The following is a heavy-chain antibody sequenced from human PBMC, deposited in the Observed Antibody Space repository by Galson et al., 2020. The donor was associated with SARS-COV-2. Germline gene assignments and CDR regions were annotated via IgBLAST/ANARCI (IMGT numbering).Heavy chain of an antibody. Sequence: GGSLRLSCAASGFTFSSYSMHWVRQAPGKGLEWVSFISYDGSTKYYADSVKGRFTISRDNAKNTLYLQMNSLRAEDTAEYYCAKAGGGGYCRGDSCYSDYFDYWGQGTLVTVSS. D-gene: IGHD2-15*01. CDR3: AKAGGGGYCRGDSCYSDYFDY. CDR2: ISYDGSTK. J-gene: IGHJ4*02. CDR1: GFTFSSYS. V-gene: IGHV3-30*18.